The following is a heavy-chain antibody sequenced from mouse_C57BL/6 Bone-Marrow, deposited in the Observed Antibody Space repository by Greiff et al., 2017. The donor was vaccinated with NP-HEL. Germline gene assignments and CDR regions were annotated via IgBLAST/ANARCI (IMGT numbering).Heavy chain of an antibody. CDR1: GFSLTSYG. CDR3: AKHIYYYGSSYEGHWYFDV. Sequence: VKLVESGPGLVAPSQSLSITCTVSGFSLTSYGVDWVRQPPGKGLEWLGVIWGGGSTNYNSALMSRLSISKDNSKSQVFLKMNSLQTDDTAMYYCAKHIYYYGSSYEGHWYFDVWGTGTTVTVSS. D-gene: IGHD1-1*01. CDR2: IWGGGST. J-gene: IGHJ1*03. V-gene: IGHV2-9*01.